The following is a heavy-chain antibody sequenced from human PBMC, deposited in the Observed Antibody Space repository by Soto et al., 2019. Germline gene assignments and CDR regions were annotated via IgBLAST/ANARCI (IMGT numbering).Heavy chain of an antibody. J-gene: IGHJ4*02. D-gene: IGHD3-22*01. Sequence: PSETLSLTCTVSGGSISSGDYYWSWIRQPPGKGLEWIGYIYYSGSTYYNPSLKSRVTISVDTSKNQFSLKLSSVTAADTAVYYCARSVSGYLNPYYFDYWGQGTLVTVSS. CDR1: GGSISSGDYY. CDR3: ARSVSGYLNPYYFDY. V-gene: IGHV4-30-4*01. CDR2: IYYSGST.